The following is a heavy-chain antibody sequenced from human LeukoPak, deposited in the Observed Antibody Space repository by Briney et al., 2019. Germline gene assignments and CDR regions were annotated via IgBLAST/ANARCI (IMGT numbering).Heavy chain of an antibody. CDR1: GGSISSGGYY. Sequence: SETLSLTCTVSGGSISSGGYYWSWIRQPPGKGLEWIGYIYHSGSTYYNPSLKSRDTISVDRSKNQFSLKLSSVTAADTAVYYCARARDVTLDYWGQGTLVTVSS. CDR3: ARARDVTLDY. J-gene: IGHJ4*02. D-gene: IGHD3-16*01. CDR2: IYHSGST. V-gene: IGHV4-30-2*01.